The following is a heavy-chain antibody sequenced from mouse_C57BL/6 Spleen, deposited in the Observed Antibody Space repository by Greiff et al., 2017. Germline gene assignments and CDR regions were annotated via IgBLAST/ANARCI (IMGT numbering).Heavy chain of an antibody. Sequence: VQLQQSGAELVRPGTSVKMSCKASGYTFTNYWIGWAKQRPGHGLEWIGDIYPGGGDTNYNEKFKGKATLTADKSSSTAYMQCSSLTSENSAIYYGARSKDCDGLYDAMDYWGQGTSVTVSS. CDR1: GYTFTNYW. J-gene: IGHJ4*01. V-gene: IGHV1-63*01. CDR3: ARSKDCDGLYDAMDY. D-gene: IGHD1-2*01. CDR2: IYPGGGDT.